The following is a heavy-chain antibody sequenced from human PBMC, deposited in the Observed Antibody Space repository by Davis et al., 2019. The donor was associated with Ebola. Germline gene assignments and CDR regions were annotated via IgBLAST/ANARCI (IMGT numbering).Heavy chain of an antibody. Sequence: SETLSLTCVVSGASISLNNRWTWVRQPPGKGLEWIGEISQSGSTNYSPSLKSRVTISVDTSKNQFSLKLSSLTAADTAVYYCAREGDCDDGTCSSKTNWFDSWGQGTLVTVSS. J-gene: IGHJ5*01. V-gene: IGHV4-4*02. CDR3: AREGDCDDGTCSSKTNWFDS. D-gene: IGHD2-15*01. CDR1: GASISLNNR. CDR2: ISQSGST.